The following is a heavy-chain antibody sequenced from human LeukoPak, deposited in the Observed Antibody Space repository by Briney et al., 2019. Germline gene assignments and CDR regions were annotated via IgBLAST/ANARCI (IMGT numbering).Heavy chain of an antibody. Sequence: ASVKVSCKASGYTFTGYYMHWVRQAPGQGLEWMGWINPNSGGTNYAQKFQGRVTMTRDTSISTAYMELSRLKSDDTAVYYCAKLVLGRGSYVRYFDYWGQGTLVTVSS. CDR3: AKLVLGRGSYVRYFDY. CDR1: GYTFTGYY. J-gene: IGHJ4*02. CDR2: INPNSGGT. V-gene: IGHV1-2*02. D-gene: IGHD1-26*01.